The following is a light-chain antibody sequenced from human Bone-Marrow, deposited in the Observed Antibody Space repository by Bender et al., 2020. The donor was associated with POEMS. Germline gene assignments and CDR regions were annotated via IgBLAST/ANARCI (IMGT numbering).Light chain of an antibody. V-gene: IGLV2-14*03. CDR2: DVS. J-gene: IGLJ3*02. Sequence: QSALTQPASVSGSPGQSITISCTGTSSDVGAYNSVSWYQQHPGKVPKLILYDVSNRPSGVSNRFSGSKSGTSASLAITGLQAEDEGDYYCQSYDNSLGGWVFGGGTKLTVL. CDR3: QSYDNSLGGWV. CDR1: SSDVGAYNS.